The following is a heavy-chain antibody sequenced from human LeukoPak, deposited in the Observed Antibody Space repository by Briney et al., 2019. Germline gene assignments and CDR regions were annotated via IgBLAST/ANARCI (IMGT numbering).Heavy chain of an antibody. CDR3: ATEKKDFDWLGPGWFDP. D-gene: IGHD3-9*01. J-gene: IGHJ5*02. V-gene: IGHV7-4-1*02. CDR1: GYTFTSYA. Sequence: ASVKVSCKGSGYTFTSYAMNWVRQAPGQGLEWMGWINTNTGNPTYAQGFTGRFVFSLDTSVSAAYLQISSLKAEDTAVYYCATEKKDFDWLGPGWFDPWGQGTLVTVSS. CDR2: INTNTGNP.